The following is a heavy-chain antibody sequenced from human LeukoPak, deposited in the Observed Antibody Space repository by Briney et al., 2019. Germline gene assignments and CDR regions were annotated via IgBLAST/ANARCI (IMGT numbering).Heavy chain of an antibody. J-gene: IGHJ4*02. D-gene: IGHD3-10*01. CDR3: AKQGCFGEIFLY. V-gene: IGHV3-23*01. CDR2: ISGSGGST. CDR1: GFTFSSYA. Sequence: GGSLRLSCAASGFTFSSYAMSWVRQAPGQGLGWVSAISGSGGSTYYADSVKGRFTISRDNSKNTLYLQMNSLRAEGTAVYYCAKQGCFGEIFLYRGQGALLTVSS.